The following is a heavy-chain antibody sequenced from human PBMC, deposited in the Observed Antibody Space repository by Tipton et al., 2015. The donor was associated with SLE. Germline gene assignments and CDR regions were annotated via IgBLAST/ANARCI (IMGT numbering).Heavy chain of an antibody. CDR1: GYTFTSYY. Sequence: QSGAEVKKPGASVKVSCKASGYTFTSYYMNWVRQAPGQGLEWMGIINPIGGATSYAQNFQGRVTMTRDTSTSTVYMELSSLKSDDTAVYYCASQAFDYWGQATLVIVSS. J-gene: IGHJ4*02. V-gene: IGHV1-46*01. CDR2: INPIGGAT. CDR3: ASQAFDY.